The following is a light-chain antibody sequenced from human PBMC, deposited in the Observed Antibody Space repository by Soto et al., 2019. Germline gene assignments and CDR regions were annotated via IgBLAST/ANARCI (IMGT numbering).Light chain of an antibody. Sequence: EIVLTQSPGTLSLSPGERATLSCRARQSVGSNLAWYQQKPGQAPRLLIYDASNRATGIPARFSGSGSGTDFTLTISSLQPEDFAIYYCHQYNNWPSWTFGQGTEVDIK. CDR1: QSVGSN. CDR2: DAS. V-gene: IGKV3D-15*01. CDR3: HQYNNWPSWT. J-gene: IGKJ1*01.